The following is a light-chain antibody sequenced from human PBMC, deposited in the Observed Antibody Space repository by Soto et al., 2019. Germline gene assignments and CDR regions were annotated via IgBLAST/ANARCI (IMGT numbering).Light chain of an antibody. CDR2: GAS. V-gene: IGKV3-20*01. J-gene: IGKJ5*01. CDR1: QSVSSSY. Sequence: EIVLTQSPGTLSLSPGERVTLSCRASQSVSSSYLAWYQQKPGQAPRLLIYGASSRATGIPDRFSGSGSGTHFTLTISRLEPEDFAVYYCQQYGSSLSITFGQGTRLENK. CDR3: QQYGSSLSIT.